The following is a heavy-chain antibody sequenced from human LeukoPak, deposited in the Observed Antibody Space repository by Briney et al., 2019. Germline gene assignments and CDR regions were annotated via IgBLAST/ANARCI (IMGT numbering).Heavy chain of an antibody. CDR1: GGSFSGYY. CDR2: INHSGST. J-gene: IGHJ4*02. D-gene: IGHD5-18*01. Sequence: SETLSLTCAVYGGSFSGYYWSWIRQPPGKGLEWIGEINHSGSTNYNPSLKSRVTISVDTSKNQFSLKLSSVTAADTAVYYCARLTVTAMAPRLDYWGQGTLVTVSS. CDR3: ARLTVTAMAPRLDY. V-gene: IGHV4-34*01.